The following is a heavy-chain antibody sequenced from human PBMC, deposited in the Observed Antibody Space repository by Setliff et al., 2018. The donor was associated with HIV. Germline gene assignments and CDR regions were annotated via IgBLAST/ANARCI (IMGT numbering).Heavy chain of an antibody. CDR2: FDPENGQT. Sequence: GASVKVSCKVSGYSLIELSIHWVRQALGGGLDWMGGFDPENGQTVYAQKFQGRVTVTEDTSTNTAFMELSSLRSEDTATYYCAIYYYFYLDVWGKGTPVTVSS. V-gene: IGHV1-24*01. CDR1: GYSLIELS. CDR3: AIYYYFYLDV. D-gene: IGHD3-3*01. J-gene: IGHJ6*03.